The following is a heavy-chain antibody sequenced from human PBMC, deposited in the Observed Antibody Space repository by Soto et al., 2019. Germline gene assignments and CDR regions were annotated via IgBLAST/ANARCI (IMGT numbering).Heavy chain of an antibody. D-gene: IGHD6-19*01. Sequence: QVQLVQSGAEVKKPGASVKVSCKASGYTFTSYGISWVRQAPGQGLEWMGWISAYNGNTNYAQKLQGRVTMTTDRSTSTAYMELRSLRSDDTAVYYCARVNEKYSSGWYDQDWGQGTLVTVSS. CDR3: ARVNEKYSSGWYDQD. CDR1: GYTFTSYG. J-gene: IGHJ4*02. CDR2: ISAYNGNT. V-gene: IGHV1-18*01.